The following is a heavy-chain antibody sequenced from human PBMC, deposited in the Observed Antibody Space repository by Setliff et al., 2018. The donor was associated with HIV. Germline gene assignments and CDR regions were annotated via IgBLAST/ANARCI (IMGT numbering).Heavy chain of an antibody. CDR3: ARAMDYGDYEPLDY. V-gene: IGHV1-18*01. CDR1: GYTLSDYG. CDR2: ISAYSGNR. D-gene: IGHD4-17*01. Sequence: ASVKVSCKASGYTLSDYGMTWVRQAPGQGLEWMAWISAYSGNRKFAQKFQGRVTVTRDTSTSTAYMELTSLRSDDTAVYYCARAMDYGDYEPLDYRGQGTLVTSPQ. J-gene: IGHJ4*02.